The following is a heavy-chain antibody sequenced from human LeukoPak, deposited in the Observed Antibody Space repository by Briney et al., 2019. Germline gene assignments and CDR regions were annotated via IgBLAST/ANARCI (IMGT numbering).Heavy chain of an antibody. J-gene: IGHJ5*02. D-gene: IGHD3-3*01. CDR3: ARVGYYDFWSGHSEYNWFDP. CDR2: INTNTGNP. CDR1: GGTFSSYA. Sequence: ASVSVSCTASGGTFSSYAISWVRQAPGQGLEWMGWINTNTGNPTYAQGFTGRFVFSLDTSVSTAYLQISSLKAEDTAVYYCARVGYYDFWSGHSEYNWFDPWGQGTLVTVSS. V-gene: IGHV7-4-1*02.